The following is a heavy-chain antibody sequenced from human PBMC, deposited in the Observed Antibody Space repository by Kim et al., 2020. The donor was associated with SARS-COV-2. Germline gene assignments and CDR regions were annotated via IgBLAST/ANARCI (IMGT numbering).Heavy chain of an antibody. V-gene: IGHV4-31*02. D-gene: IGHD3-10*01. CDR2: T. J-gene: IGHJ4*02. CDR3: AREFYGSGIGY. Sequence: TCYNPSLNSRVTISVDTSKNQFALKLSSVTAADTAVYSCAREFYGSGIGYWGQGTLVTVSS.